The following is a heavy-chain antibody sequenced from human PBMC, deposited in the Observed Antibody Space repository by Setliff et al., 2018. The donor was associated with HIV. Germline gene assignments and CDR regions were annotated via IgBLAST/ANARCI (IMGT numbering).Heavy chain of an antibody. CDR2: FDPEDGET. CDR1: GYTLTELS. Sequence: ASVKVSCKISGYTLTELSIHWVRQAPGKGLEWMANFDPEDGETFYAQKLQGRVTMTTDTSTSTAYMELRSLRSDDTAVYYCARVYCSGGSCFTFDYWGQGTLVTVSS. V-gene: IGHV1-24*01. D-gene: IGHD2-15*01. CDR3: ARVYCSGGSCFTFDY. J-gene: IGHJ4*02.